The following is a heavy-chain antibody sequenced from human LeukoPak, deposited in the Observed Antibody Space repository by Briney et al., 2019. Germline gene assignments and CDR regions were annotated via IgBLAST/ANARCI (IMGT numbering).Heavy chain of an antibody. CDR2: SYYSGST. CDR3: ARQVEYSSSSGGYYYYYMDV. D-gene: IGHD6-6*01. CDR1: GGSISSSSYY. Sequence: PSETLSLTCTVSGGSISSSSYYWGWIRQPPGKGLEWIGSSYYSGSTYYNPALKSQVTISVYTSKNQFSLKLSSVTAADTAVYYCARQVEYSSSSGGYYYYYMDVWGKGTTVTVSS. V-gene: IGHV4-39*01. J-gene: IGHJ6*03.